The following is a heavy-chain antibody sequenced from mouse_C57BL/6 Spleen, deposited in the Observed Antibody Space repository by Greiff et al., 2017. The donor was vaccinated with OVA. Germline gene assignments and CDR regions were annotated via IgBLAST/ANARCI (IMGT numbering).Heavy chain of an antibody. V-gene: IGHV1-76*01. CDR1: GYTFTDYY. CDR3: ARDYYGSAY. CDR2: IYPGSGNT. Sequence: QVQLKESGAELVRPGASVKLSCKASGYTFTDYYINWVKQRPGQGLEWIARIYPGSGNTYYNEKFKGKATLTAEKSSSTAYMQLSSLTSEDSAVYFCARDYYGSAYWGQGTLVTVSA. J-gene: IGHJ3*01. D-gene: IGHD1-1*01.